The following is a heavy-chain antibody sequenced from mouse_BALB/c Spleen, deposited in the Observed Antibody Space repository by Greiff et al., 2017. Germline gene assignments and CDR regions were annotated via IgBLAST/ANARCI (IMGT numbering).Heavy chain of an antibody. V-gene: IGHV5-6*01. CDR3: ARHVGPYYFDY. Sequence: DVQLQESGGDLVKPGGSLKLSCAASGFTFSSYGMSWVRQTPDKRLEWVATISSGGSYTYYPDSVKGRFTISRDNAKNTLYLQMSSLKSEDTAMYYCARHVGPYYFDYWGQGTTLTVSS. CDR2: ISSGGSYT. J-gene: IGHJ2*01. CDR1: GFTFSSYG.